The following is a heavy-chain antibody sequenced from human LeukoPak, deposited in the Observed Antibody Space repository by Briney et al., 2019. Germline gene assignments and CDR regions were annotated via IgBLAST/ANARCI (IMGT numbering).Heavy chain of an antibody. Sequence: ASVKVSCKASGYTFTGYCMHWVRQAPGQGLEWMGWINPNSGGTNYAQKFQERVTITRDMSTSTAYMELSSLRSEDTAVYYCAARITSPFVDYWGQGTLVTVSS. D-gene: IGHD3-16*01. J-gene: IGHJ4*02. CDR2: INPNSGGT. CDR1: GYTFTGYC. CDR3: AARITSPFVDY. V-gene: IGHV1-2*02.